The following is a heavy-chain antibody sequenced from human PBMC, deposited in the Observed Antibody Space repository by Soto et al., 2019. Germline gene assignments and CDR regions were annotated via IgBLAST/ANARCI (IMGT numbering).Heavy chain of an antibody. V-gene: IGHV4-4*07. Sequence: PSETLSLTSTVSGGSISSDYWSWIRQPAGKGLEWIGRIYISENTHYNPSLRSRVSMSLDTSKNQLSLNLSSVTAADTAVYYCARGVGRSSWTSFDSWGQGTLVT. CDR3: ARGVGRSSWTSFDS. CDR2: IYISENT. J-gene: IGHJ4*02. CDR1: GGSISSDY. D-gene: IGHD6-13*01.